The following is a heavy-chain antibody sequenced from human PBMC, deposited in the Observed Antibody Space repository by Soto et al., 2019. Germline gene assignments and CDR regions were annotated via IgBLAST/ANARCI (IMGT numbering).Heavy chain of an antibody. V-gene: IGHV4-31*03. D-gene: IGHD3-22*01. Sequence: SETLSLTCTVSGCSISSGGYYWSWIRQQPGKGLEWIGYIYYSGSTYYNPSLKSRVTISVDTSKNQFSLKLSSVTAADTAVYYCARTYYDSSIYSFPPRWFDPWGQGTLVTVSS. CDR2: IYYSGST. CDR1: GCSISSGGYY. CDR3: ARTYYDSSIYSFPPRWFDP. J-gene: IGHJ5*02.